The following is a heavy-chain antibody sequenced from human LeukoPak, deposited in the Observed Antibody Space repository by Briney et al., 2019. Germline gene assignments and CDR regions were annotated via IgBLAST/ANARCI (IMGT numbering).Heavy chain of an antibody. CDR1: GFTFSSYE. J-gene: IGHJ4*02. CDR3: AVVTRDYGDSTNIDY. CDR2: ISSSGSTM. V-gene: IGHV3-48*03. Sequence: GGSLRLSCAASGFTFSSYEMNWVRQAPGKGLEWVSYISSSGSTMYYADSVKGRFTISRDNAKNSLYLQMNSLRAEDTAVYYCAVVTRDYGDSTNIDYWGQGTLVTVSS. D-gene: IGHD4-17*01.